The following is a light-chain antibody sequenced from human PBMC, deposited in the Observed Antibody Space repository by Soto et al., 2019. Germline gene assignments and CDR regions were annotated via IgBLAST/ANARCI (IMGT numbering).Light chain of an antibody. Sequence: EIVMTQSPATLSVSPGERATLSCRASQSISSNLAWYQQKPGQAPRLRISGASTMATGIPARFSGGGSGTEFTLTISSLQSEDFAVYYCQQYNNWPLTLGGGTKVEI. V-gene: IGKV3-15*01. J-gene: IGKJ4*01. CDR2: GAS. CDR3: QQYNNWPLT. CDR1: QSISSN.